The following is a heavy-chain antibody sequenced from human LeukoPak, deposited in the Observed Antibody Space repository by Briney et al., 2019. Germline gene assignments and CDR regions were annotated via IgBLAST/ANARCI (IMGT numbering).Heavy chain of an antibody. V-gene: IGHV1-18*01. Sequence: GASAKVSCKASGYTFTSYGISWVRQAPGQGLEWMGWISTYNGITNYAQKLQGRVTMTTDTSTSTAYMELRSLRSDDTAMYYCARDRTNEFDYWGQGTLVAVSS. J-gene: IGHJ4*02. CDR3: ARDRTNEFDY. D-gene: IGHD1-1*01. CDR1: GYTFTSYG. CDR2: ISTYNGIT.